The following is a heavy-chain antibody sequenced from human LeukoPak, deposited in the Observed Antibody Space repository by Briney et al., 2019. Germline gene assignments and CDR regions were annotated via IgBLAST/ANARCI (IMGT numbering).Heavy chain of an antibody. V-gene: IGHV4-39*01. CDR2: IYYSGST. J-gene: IGHJ4*02. D-gene: IGHD2-2*01. CDR1: GGSISSGGYY. CDR3: ARLTSNGATYFEY. Sequence: SETLSLTCTVSGGSISSGGYYWSWIRQPPGKGLEWIGRIYYSGSTYYNPSLQSRVTISIDTSKNQFSLKLSSTAADTAVYYCARLTSNGATYFEYWGQGTLVTVSS.